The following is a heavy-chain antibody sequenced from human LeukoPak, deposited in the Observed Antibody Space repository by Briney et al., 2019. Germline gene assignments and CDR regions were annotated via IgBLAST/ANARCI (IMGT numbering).Heavy chain of an antibody. Sequence: PSETLSLTCTVSGGSISSYYWSWIRQPPGKGLEWIGYIYYSGSTNYNPSLKSRVTISVDTSKNQFSLKLSSVTAADTAVYYCARGGWYRDAFDIWGQGTMVTVSS. J-gene: IGHJ3*02. V-gene: IGHV4-59*01. D-gene: IGHD6-19*01. CDR3: ARGGWYRDAFDI. CDR2: IYYSGST. CDR1: GGSISSYY.